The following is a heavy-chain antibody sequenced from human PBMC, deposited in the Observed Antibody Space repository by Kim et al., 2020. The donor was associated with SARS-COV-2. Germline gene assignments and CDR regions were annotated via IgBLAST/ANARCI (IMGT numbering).Heavy chain of an antibody. J-gene: IGHJ5*02. D-gene: IGHD3-10*01. CDR3: AKEPRYHGSGSYFWFDP. Sequence: CVKGRFTHSRDNSNNTLYLKMNSLREEDTAVYYCAKEPRYHGSGSYFWFDPWGQGTLVTVSS. V-gene: IGHV3-30*02.